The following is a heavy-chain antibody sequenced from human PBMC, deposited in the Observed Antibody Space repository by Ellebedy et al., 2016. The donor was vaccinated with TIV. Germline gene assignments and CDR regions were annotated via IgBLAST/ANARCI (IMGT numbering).Heavy chain of an antibody. J-gene: IGHJ6*02. CDR3: ARASCSGMSCFRNLYYYYGLDV. CDR1: GHSLTNYY. CDR2: IYRDDVT. Sequence: SETLSLXXTVSGHSLTNYYWTWLRQPAGSGLEWIGRIYRDDVTNYNPSLRSRVSMSVDTSKSQFSLELNSVTAADTAVYYCARASCSGMSCFRNLYYYYGLDVWGHGTTVTVSS. D-gene: IGHD2-15*01. V-gene: IGHV4-4*07.